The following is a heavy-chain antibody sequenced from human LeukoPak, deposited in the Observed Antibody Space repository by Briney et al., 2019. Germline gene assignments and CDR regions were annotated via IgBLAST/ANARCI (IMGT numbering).Heavy chain of an antibody. CDR2: ISGSTYTSGST. D-gene: IGHD6-13*01. CDR3: ARRVAAAGKEAFDY. J-gene: IGHJ4*02. CDR1: VGYICSYY. V-gene: IGHV4-4*09. Sequence: PSETLSLTCNVSVGYICSYYWSWIPQPPGKGLERIGYVYISGSTYTSGSTTYNPSLKRRVTISGDTSKNQFSLKLSSVTAADTAVYYCARRVAAAGKEAFDYWGQGTLVTVSS.